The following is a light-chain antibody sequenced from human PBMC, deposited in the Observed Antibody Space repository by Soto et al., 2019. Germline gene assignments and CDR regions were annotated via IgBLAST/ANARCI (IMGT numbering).Light chain of an antibody. J-gene: IGLJ3*02. CDR1: SSDVGAYDY. V-gene: IGLV2-11*01. CDR2: DVT. Sequence: QSALTQPRSVSGSPGQSVTISCTGTSSDVGAYDYVSWYQHHPGKAPKLIIYDVTKGPSGVPDRFSGSKSGNTAALTISGLQAEDEADYYCCSYGGTDTWVFGGGTQLTVL. CDR3: CSYGGTDTWV.